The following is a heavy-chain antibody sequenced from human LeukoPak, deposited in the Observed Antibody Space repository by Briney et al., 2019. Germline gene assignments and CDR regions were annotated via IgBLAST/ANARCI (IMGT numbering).Heavy chain of an antibody. D-gene: IGHD3-10*01. Sequence: LSPTFTVPGASISSYYWSWIRQPPGKGLKWVAILSYDRSKTHYADSVKGRFTISRDSSKTRLYLQMHRLGPGDTAVYYCARDGSGSESNSYCAMGVWGQGTSVTVSS. V-gene: IGHV3-30*13. J-gene: IGHJ6*02. CDR3: ARDGSGSESNSYCAMGV. CDR2: LSYDRSKT. CDR1: GASISSYY.